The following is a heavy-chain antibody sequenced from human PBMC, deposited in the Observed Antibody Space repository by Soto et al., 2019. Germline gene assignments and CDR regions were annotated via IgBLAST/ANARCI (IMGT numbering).Heavy chain of an antibody. CDR1: GYTFTSYA. J-gene: IGHJ5*02. CDR3: ARLRRTNWFDP. CDR2: INAGNGNT. V-gene: IGHV1-3*01. D-gene: IGHD3-16*01. Sequence: ASVKVSCTASGYTFTSYAMHWVRQAPGQRLEWMGWINAGNGNTKYSQKFQGRVTITRDTSASTAYMELSSLRSEDTAVYYCARLRRTNWFDPWGQGTLVTVSS.